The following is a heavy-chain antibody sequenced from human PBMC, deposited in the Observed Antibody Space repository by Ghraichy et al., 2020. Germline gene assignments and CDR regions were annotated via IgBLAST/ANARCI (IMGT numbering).Heavy chain of an antibody. CDR1: GGSFRGYY. Sequence: SETLSLTCAVNGGSFRGYYCSWIRQPPGKRLEWIGDIDQSGNTNYNPSLKSRVTITIATSKSQFSLKLSSVTAADTAIYYCARERGDPTLSFSGAFDIWGQGTMVAVSS. J-gene: IGHJ3*02. CDR2: IDQSGNT. V-gene: IGHV4-34*01. D-gene: IGHD3-10*01. CDR3: ARERGDPTLSFSGAFDI.